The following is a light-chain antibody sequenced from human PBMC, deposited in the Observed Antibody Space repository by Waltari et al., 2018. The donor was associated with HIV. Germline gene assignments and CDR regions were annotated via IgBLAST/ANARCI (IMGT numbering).Light chain of an antibody. CDR3: SSTADLESVT. J-gene: IGLJ2*01. V-gene: IGLV2-14*03. CDR2: GVN. CDR1: TRDIGDF. Sequence: SALPQPASVSGSLGQSVTISCTGATRDIGDFVSWYQQLPGRAPQLLFSGVNRRASGISHRFFASKSGATASLTISRLQADDEGCYYCSSTADLESVTFGGGT.